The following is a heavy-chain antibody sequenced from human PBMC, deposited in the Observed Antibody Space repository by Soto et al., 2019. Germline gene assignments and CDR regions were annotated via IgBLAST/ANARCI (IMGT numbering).Heavy chain of an antibody. Sequence: SETLSLTCTVSGGSISSGGYYWSWIRQHPGKGLEWIGYIYYSGSTYYNPSLKSRVTISVDTSKNQFSLKLSSVTAAVTAVYYCARAFPDKVSPTLGRGVGPKYNWFDPWGQGTLVTVSS. V-gene: IGHV4-31*03. CDR3: ARAFPDKVSPTLGRGVGPKYNWFDP. CDR1: GGSISSGGYY. D-gene: IGHD2-15*01. J-gene: IGHJ5*02. CDR2: IYYSGST.